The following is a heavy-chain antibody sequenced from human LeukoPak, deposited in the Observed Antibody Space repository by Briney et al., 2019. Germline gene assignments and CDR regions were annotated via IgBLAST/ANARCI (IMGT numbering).Heavy chain of an antibody. CDR2: IYYSGST. D-gene: IGHD3-10*01. CDR3: ARHFIGYSYGHFDY. CDR1: GGSISPYY. Sequence: SETLSLTCTVSGGSISPYYWSWIRQPPGKGLEWIGHIYYSGSTNYNPSLKSRVTISVDTSKNQFSLRLSSLTAADTAVYYCARHFIGYSYGHFDYWGQGTLVTVSS. V-gene: IGHV4-59*08. J-gene: IGHJ4*02.